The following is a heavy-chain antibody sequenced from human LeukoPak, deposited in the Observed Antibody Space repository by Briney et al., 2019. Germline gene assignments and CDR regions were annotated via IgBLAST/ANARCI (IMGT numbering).Heavy chain of an antibody. D-gene: IGHD1-26*01. Sequence: GGSLRLSCAASGFTFSSYEMNWVRQAPGKGLEWVSAISGSGGSTYYADSVKGRFTISRDNSKNTLYLQMNSLGAEDTAVYYCAKGQTESVGATRRLYFDYWGQGTLVTVSS. CDR1: GFTFSSYE. J-gene: IGHJ4*02. V-gene: IGHV3-23*01. CDR3: AKGQTESVGATRRLYFDY. CDR2: ISGSGGST.